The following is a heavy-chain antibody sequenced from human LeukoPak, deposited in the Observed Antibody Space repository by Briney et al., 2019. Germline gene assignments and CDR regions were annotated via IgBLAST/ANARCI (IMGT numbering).Heavy chain of an antibody. CDR2: INPNSGGT. V-gene: IGHV1-2*02. CDR3: ARALSSSWYGPGDC. D-gene: IGHD6-13*01. J-gene: IGHJ4*02. Sequence: ASVKVSCKASGYTFTGYYIHWVRQAPGQGLEWMGWINPNSGGTNYARNFQGRVTMTRDTSISTAYMELSRLRSDDTAVYYCARALSSSWYGPGDCWGQGTLVTVSS. CDR1: GYTFTGYY.